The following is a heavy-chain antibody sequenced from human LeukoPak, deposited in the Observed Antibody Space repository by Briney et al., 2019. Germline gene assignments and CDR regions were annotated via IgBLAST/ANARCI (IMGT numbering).Heavy chain of an antibody. V-gene: IGHV3-48*03. J-gene: IGHJ4*02. Sequence: GGSLRLSCAASGFTFTSHDMNWVRQAPGKRLEWLAYISDAGNTLYYADSVKGRFTTSRDNAKNSLSLQMNSLSVDDTAVYYCARDGPPAGAGDFDYWGQGTPVTVSS. CDR2: ISDAGNTL. CDR3: ARDGPPAGAGDFDY. D-gene: IGHD2-2*01. CDR1: GFTFTSHD.